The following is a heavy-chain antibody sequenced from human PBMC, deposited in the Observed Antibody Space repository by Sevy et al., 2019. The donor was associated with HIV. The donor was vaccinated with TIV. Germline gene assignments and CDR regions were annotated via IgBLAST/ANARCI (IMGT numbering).Heavy chain of an antibody. CDR3: AREVLIAAAGTRGVFDP. V-gene: IGHV3-30-3*01. Sequence: GGSLRLSCAASGFTFSSYAMHWVRQAPGKGLEWVAVISYDGSNKYYADSVKGRFTISRDNSKNTLYLQMNSLRAEDTAVYYCAREVLIAAAGTRGVFDPWGQGTLDTVSS. J-gene: IGHJ5*02. CDR1: GFTFSSYA. D-gene: IGHD6-13*01. CDR2: ISYDGSNK.